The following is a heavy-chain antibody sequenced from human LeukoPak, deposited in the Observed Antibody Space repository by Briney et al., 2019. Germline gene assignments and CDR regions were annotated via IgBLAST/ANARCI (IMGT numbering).Heavy chain of an antibody. D-gene: IGHD5-24*01. V-gene: IGHV4-34*01. Sequence: PSETLSLTCAVFGGSFSGYYWSWIRQPPGKGLEWIGRINHSGSTNYNPSLKSRVTISVGTSKNQFSLKVSSVTAADTAVYYCAREVWDGYNSSPYFFDYWGQGTLVTVSS. CDR3: AREVWDGYNSSPYFFDY. CDR1: GGSFSGYY. J-gene: IGHJ4*02. CDR2: INHSGST.